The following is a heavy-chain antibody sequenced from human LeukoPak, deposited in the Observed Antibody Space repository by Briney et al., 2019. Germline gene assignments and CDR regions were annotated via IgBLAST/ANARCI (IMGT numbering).Heavy chain of an antibody. Sequence: GSLRLSCAASGFTFRSYWMHWVRQAPGKGLVWASGINSDGSSTSYADAVKGRFTISRDNAENTLYLQMNSLRAEDTAVYYCARVGIQRYFDYWGQGTLVTVSS. V-gene: IGHV3-74*01. CDR2: INSDGSST. CDR1: GFTFRSYW. D-gene: IGHD5-18*01. J-gene: IGHJ4*02. CDR3: ARVGIQRYFDY.